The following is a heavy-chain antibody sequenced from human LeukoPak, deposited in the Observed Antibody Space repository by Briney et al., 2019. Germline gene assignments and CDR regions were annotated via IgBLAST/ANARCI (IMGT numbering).Heavy chain of an antibody. V-gene: IGHV1-2*06. Sequence: ASVKVSCKASGYTLTDYYMHWVRQAPGQGLEWMGRINPNSGGTNYAQKFQGRVTMTRDTSTSTVYMELSSLRSEDAAVYYCAREGSQGADAFDIWGQGTMVTVSS. J-gene: IGHJ3*02. CDR2: INPNSGGT. CDR3: AREGSQGADAFDI. CDR1: GYTLTDYY.